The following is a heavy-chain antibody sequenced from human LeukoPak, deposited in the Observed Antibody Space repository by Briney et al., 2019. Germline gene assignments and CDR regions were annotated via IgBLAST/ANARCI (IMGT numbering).Heavy chain of an antibody. CDR3: ARGIPNSYGKDY. V-gene: IGHV3-30*02. CDR2: IRYDGSNK. Sequence: GGSLRLSCAASGVTFSSYGMHWVRQAPGKGLEWVAFIRYDGSNKYYADSVKGRFTISRDNSKNTLYLQMSSLRAEDTAVYYCARGIPNSYGKDYWGEGTLVTVPS. J-gene: IGHJ4*02. D-gene: IGHD3-16*01. CDR1: GVTFSSYG.